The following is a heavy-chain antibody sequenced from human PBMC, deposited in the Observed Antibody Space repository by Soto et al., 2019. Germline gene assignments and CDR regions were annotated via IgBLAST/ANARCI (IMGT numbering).Heavy chain of an antibody. V-gene: IGHV4-61*01. D-gene: IGHD2-2*01. CDR3: ERVWAIRYYDMDX. CDR2: IHYSGST. J-gene: IGHJ6*02. Sequence: SETLSLTFTVSGGSVSSVSYCWSWIRQPPGKGLEWIGYIHYSGSTNYNPSLKSRVTISVDTSKNQFSLKLSSVTAADTAVYYGERVWAIRYYDMDXWGQGTTVT. CDR1: GGSVSSVSYC.